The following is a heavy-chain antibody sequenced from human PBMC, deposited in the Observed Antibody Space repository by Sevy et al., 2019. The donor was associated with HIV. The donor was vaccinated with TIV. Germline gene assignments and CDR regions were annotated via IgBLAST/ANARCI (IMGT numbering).Heavy chain of an antibody. Sequence: SETLSLTCTVSGGSVSSGSYYWSWIWQPPGKGLEWVGYIYYSGSTNYNPSLKSRVTISVDTSKNQFSLKLSSVTAADTAVYYCARGSPDYYGMDVWGQGTTVTVSS. CDR1: GGSVSSGSYY. CDR3: ARGSPDYYGMDV. J-gene: IGHJ6*02. D-gene: IGHD2-15*01. V-gene: IGHV4-61*01. CDR2: IYYSGST.